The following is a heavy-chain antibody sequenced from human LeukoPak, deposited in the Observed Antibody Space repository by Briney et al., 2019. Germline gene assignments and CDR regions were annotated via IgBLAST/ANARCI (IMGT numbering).Heavy chain of an antibody. V-gene: IGHV3-23*01. CDR2: ISGSGGKT. CDR1: GFPFSIYA. Sequence: GGSLRLSCAASGFPFSIYAMSCVRQPPGKGVEWVSAISGSGGKTKYTDSVKGRFTISIDNSKNTLYLLMNSLRAEDTAVYYCAKAAPSGNYYNVPGVWGQGTLVTVSS. J-gene: IGHJ4*02. CDR3: AKAAPSGNYYNVPGV. D-gene: IGHD3-10*01.